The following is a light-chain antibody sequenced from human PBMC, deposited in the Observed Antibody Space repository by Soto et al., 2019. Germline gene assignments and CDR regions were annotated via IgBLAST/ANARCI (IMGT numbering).Light chain of an antibody. J-gene: IGLJ1*01. V-gene: IGLV2-14*01. Sequence: QSVLTQPASVSGSPGQSITISCTGTSSDVGGYNYVSWYQQHPGKAPKLMIYEVSNRPSGVSNRFSGSKSGNTASLIVSGLQPDDEAEYHCTSYTGDDFTFVFGTGTKVTVL. CDR2: EVS. CDR3: TSYTGDDFTFV. CDR1: SSDVGGYNY.